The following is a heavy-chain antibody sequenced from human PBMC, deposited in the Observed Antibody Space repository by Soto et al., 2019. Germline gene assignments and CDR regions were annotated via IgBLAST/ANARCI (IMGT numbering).Heavy chain of an antibody. V-gene: IGHV4-39*01. CDR3: ARRAGVLRYILNDAFSHGRLES. J-gene: IGHJ4*02. Sequence: PSETLSLTGTVSGGSISSSSYYWGWIRQPPGKGREWIGSIYYSGSTYYNPSLKSRVTIYVDTSKNQFSLKLSSVTAADTAVYYCARRAGVLRYILNDAFSHGRLESWGQGTRVTV. D-gene: IGHD1-1*01. CDR2: IYYSGST. CDR1: GGSISSSSYY.